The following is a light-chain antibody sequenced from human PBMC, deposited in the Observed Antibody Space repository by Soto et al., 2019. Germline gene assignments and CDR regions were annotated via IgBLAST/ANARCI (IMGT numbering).Light chain of an antibody. V-gene: IGLV2-14*01. J-gene: IGLJ2*01. CDR1: SSDVGGYHY. Sequence: QSALTQPASVSGSPGQSITISCTGSSSDVGGYHYVSWYQQYPGEAPKLVISEVSNRPSGVSNRFSGSKSGNTASLTISGLRSEDEADYYCAAWDDSLSGHVVFGGGTKLTVL. CDR3: AAWDDSLSGHVV. CDR2: EVS.